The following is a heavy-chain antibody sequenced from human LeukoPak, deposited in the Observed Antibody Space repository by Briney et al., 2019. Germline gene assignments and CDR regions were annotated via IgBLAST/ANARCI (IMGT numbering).Heavy chain of an antibody. CDR1: GGTFTKWE. CDR2: VHPDNGNT. D-gene: IGHD1-14*01. V-gene: IGHV1-8*01. Sequence: ASVKVSCKASGGTFTKWEINWVRQAAGQGLEWLGCVHPDNGNTYYAQRFRGRVTMSRDTSTTTAYMELSGLRSNDTAVYFCATGPRNDPWGQGTLVTVSS. J-gene: IGHJ5*02. CDR3: ATGPRNDP.